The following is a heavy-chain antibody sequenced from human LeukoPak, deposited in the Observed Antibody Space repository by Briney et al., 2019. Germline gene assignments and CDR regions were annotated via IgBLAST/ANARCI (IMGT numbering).Heavy chain of an antibody. CDR2: IRSKAYGGTT. V-gene: IGHV3-49*03. J-gene: IGHJ4*02. D-gene: IGHD2-15*01. CDR1: GFTFGDYA. Sequence: GGSLRLSCTTSGFTFGDYAMSWFRQAPGKALEWVAFIRSKAYGGTTEYAASVKDRFTISRDDSKSIAYLQMNSLKAEDTAVYYCARDRSRGYCSGGICYYRFDYWGQGTLVTVSS. CDR3: ARDRSRGYCSGGICYYRFDY.